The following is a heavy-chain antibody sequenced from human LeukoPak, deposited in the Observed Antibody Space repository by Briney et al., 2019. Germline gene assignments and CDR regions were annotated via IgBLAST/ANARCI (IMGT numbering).Heavy chain of an antibody. Sequence: GGSLRLSCAASGFTFSSYSMNWVRQAPGKGLEWVSSISSSSSYIYYADLVKGRFTISRDNAKNSLYLQMNSPRAEDTAVYYCARGVEWLQDTGERRWGYYFDYWGQGTLVTVSS. CDR2: ISSSSSYI. J-gene: IGHJ4*02. V-gene: IGHV3-21*01. CDR1: GFTFSSYS. CDR3: ARGVEWLQDTGERRWGYYFDY. D-gene: IGHD7-27*01.